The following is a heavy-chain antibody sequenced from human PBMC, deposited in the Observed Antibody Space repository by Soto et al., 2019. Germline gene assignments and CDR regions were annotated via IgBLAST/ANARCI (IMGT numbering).Heavy chain of an antibody. CDR2: IDPSDSYT. Sequence: GESLKISCKGSGYSFTSYWISWVRQMPGKGLEWMGRIDPSDSYTNYSPSFQGHVTISADKSISTAYLQWSSLKASDTAMYYCARQDYGDYVSNDYWGQGTLVTVSS. D-gene: IGHD4-17*01. CDR3: ARQDYGDYVSNDY. CDR1: GYSFTSYW. V-gene: IGHV5-10-1*01. J-gene: IGHJ4*02.